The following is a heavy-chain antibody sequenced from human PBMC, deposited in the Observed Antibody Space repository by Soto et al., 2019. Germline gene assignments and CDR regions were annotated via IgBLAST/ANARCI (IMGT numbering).Heavy chain of an antibody. CDR2: ISGHNGNT. CDR1: GYTFTRFG. V-gene: IGHV1-18*01. D-gene: IGHD6-6*01. CDR3: ARDFEAGGQLVGGFDY. J-gene: IGHJ4*02. Sequence: QVQLVQSGTEVKKPGASVKVSCKASGYTFTRFGINWVRQAPGQGLEWMGWISGHNGNTHSAQNFRGRSTVTTDTSTSTADMELRSLRSDDTAVYYWARDFEAGGQLVGGFDYWGQGTLVTVSS.